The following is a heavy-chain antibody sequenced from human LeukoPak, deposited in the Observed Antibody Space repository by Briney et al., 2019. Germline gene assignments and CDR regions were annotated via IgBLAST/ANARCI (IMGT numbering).Heavy chain of an antibody. V-gene: IGHV1-69*05. J-gene: IGHJ5*02. D-gene: IGHD2-21*02. CDR3: ATGAAYCGGDCYSRWFDP. CDR2: IIPIFGTA. Sequence: ASVKVSCKASGYTFTGYYIHWVRQAPGQGVEWMGGIIPIFGTANYAQKFQGRVTITTDECTSTAYLELSSLRSEDTAVYYCATGAAYCGGDCYSRWFDPWGQGTQVTVSS. CDR1: GYTFTGYY.